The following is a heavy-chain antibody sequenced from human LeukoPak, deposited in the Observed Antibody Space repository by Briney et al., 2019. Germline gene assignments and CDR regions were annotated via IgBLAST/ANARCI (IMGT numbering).Heavy chain of an antibody. CDR3: ARHKNSASNVFDV. D-gene: IGHD1-7*01. V-gene: IGHV4-34*01. CDR1: GGSFSGYY. CDR2: INHSGST. J-gene: IGHJ3*01. Sequence: SETLSLTCAVYGGSFSGYYWSWIRQPPGKGLEWIGEINHSGSTNYNPSLKSRVTISVDTSKNQFSLRLSSVTAADTAVHYCARHKNSASNVFDVWGQGTMVTVSS.